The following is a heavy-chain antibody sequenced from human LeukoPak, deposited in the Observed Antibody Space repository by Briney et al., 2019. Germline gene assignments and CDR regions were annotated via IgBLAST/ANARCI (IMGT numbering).Heavy chain of an antibody. Sequence: GGSLRLSCAASGFTFSSYGMNWVRQAPGKGLEWVSSIAGSSGYISYADSVKGRFTISRDNAKKSLYLQMTSLTAEDTAVYYCARDRGAYCGGDCYLGFDYWGRGTLVTVSS. CDR1: GFTFSSYG. CDR2: IAGSSGYI. CDR3: ARDRGAYCGGDCYLGFDY. V-gene: IGHV3-21*01. D-gene: IGHD2-21*02. J-gene: IGHJ4*01.